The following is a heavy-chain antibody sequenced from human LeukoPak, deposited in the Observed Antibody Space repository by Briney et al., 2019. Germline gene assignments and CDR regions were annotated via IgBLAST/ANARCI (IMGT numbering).Heavy chain of an antibody. CDR2: ISAYNGNT. D-gene: IGHD6-13*01. CDR1: GYTFTSYG. CDR3: ARIGSSSWYGGFDP. Sequence: ASVKVSCKASGYTFTSYGISWVRQAPGQGLEWMGWISAYNGNTNYAQKLQGRVTMATDTSTSTAYMELRSLRSDDTAVYYCARIGSSSWYGGFDPWGQGTLVTVSS. V-gene: IGHV1-18*01. J-gene: IGHJ5*02.